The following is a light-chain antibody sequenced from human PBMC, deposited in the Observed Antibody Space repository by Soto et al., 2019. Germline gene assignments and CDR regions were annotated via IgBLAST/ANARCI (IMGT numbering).Light chain of an antibody. J-gene: IGLJ3*02. CDR1: SSDVGGYNY. Sequence: QSVLTQPPSASGSPGQSVTISCTGTSSDVGGYNYVSWYQQHPGKAPKLMIYEVSKRPSGVPDRFSGSKSGNTASLTVSGLQAEDEADYYCSSYAGSNNFWVFGGGTKVT. CDR2: EVS. CDR3: SSYAGSNNFWV. V-gene: IGLV2-8*01.